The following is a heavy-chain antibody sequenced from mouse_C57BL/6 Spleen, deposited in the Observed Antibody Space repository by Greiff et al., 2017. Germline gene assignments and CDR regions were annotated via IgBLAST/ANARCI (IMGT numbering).Heavy chain of an antibody. CDR3: ARGSGYYAMDY. J-gene: IGHJ4*01. CDR1: GYAFTNYL. V-gene: IGHV1-54*01. Sequence: QVQLQQSGAELVRPGTSVKVSCKASGYAFTNYLIEWVKQRPGQGLEWIGVINPGSGGTNYNEKFKGKATLTADKSSSTAYMQLSSLTSEDSAVXFCARGSGYYAMDYWGQGTSVTVSS. D-gene: IGHD4-1*01. CDR2: INPGSGGT.